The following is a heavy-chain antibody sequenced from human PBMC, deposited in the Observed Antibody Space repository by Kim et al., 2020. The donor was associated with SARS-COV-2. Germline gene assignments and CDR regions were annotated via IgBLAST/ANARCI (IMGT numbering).Heavy chain of an antibody. J-gene: IGHJ6*02. Sequence: SETLSLTCTVSGGSISSSTYSWGWIRQPPGKGLEWIGTIDYSGTTYYVPSLQRQVTMSVDTSKNQFSLKLSSVTAAATAVYYCARSQILTTCYYYVMDVWGQATTISVS. CDR2: IDYSGTT. D-gene: IGHD2-15*01. V-gene: IGHV4-39*01. CDR3: ARSQILTTCYYYVMDV. CDR1: GGSISSSTYS.